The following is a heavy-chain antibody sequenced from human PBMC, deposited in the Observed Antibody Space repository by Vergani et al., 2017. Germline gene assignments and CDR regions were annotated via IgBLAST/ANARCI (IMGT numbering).Heavy chain of an antibody. CDR1: GFTFSSYE. V-gene: IGHV3-48*03. D-gene: IGHD5-24*01. CDR2: ISSSGSTI. Sequence: EVQLVESGGGLVQPGGSLRRSCAASGFTFSSYEMNWVRQAPGKGLEWVSYISSSGSTIYYADSVKGRFTISRDNAKNSLYLQMNSLRAEETGVYYWSREEMATMGEVFDYWGQGTLVTVSS. CDR3: SREEMATMGEVFDY. J-gene: IGHJ4*02.